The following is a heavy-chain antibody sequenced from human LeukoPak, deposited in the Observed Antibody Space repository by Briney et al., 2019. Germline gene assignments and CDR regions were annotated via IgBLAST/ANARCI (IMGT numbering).Heavy chain of an antibody. CDR1: GFTFSSYA. V-gene: IGHV3-23*01. CDR3: AKDKYNWNYWYYGMDV. CDR2: ISGDGSVI. J-gene: IGHJ6*02. D-gene: IGHD1-20*01. Sequence: GGSLRLSCAASGFTFSSYAVSWVRQAPEKGLVWVSAISGDGSVIYYADSVKGRFTTSRDNSKNTLYLQMNSLRVGDTAVYYCAKDKYNWNYWYYGMDVWGQGTTVTVSS.